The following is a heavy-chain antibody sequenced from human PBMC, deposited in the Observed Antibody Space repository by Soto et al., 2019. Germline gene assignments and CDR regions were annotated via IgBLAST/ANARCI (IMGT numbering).Heavy chain of an antibody. CDR1: GYTFTSYY. D-gene: IGHD6-13*01. CDR2: INPSGGST. J-gene: IGHJ4*02. CDR3: GRLYSSSWSLDY. Sequence: ASVKVSCKASGYTFTSYYIHWVRQAPGQGLEWMGIINPSGGSTSYAQKFQGRVTMTRDTSTSTVYMELSSLRSEDTAVYYCGRLYSSSWSLDYWGQGTLVTVSS. V-gene: IGHV1-46*03.